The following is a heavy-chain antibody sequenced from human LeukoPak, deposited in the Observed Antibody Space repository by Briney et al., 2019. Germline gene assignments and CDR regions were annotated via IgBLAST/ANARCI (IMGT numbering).Heavy chain of an antibody. D-gene: IGHD6-13*01. J-gene: IGHJ3*02. Sequence: SETLSRTCTVSGGSISSHYWSWIRQPPGKGLEWLGYIYYSGSTNYNPSLKSRVTISVDTSKNQFSLKLSSVTAADTAGYYWARTGSRSRSWYDAFDIWGQGTMVTVSS. CDR1: GGSISSHY. CDR2: IYYSGST. CDR3: ARTGSRSRSWYDAFDI. V-gene: IGHV4-59*11.